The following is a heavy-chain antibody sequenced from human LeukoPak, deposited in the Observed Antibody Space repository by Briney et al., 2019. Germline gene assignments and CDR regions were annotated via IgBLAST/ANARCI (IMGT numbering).Heavy chain of an antibody. J-gene: IGHJ5*02. CDR2: IYSGDSDT. CDR1: GYSFTSYW. D-gene: IGHD3-10*01. CDR3: ARSRGLGWRFGAHLGWFDA. V-gene: IGHV5-51*01. Sequence: GESLKISCKGSGYSFTSYWIGWVRQVPGKGPEWMVIIYSGDSDTRYSPYFQGQVPISADKSISTAYLQWSSLKASDTDMYYCARSRGLGWRFGAHLGWFDAWGQGTLVTVSS.